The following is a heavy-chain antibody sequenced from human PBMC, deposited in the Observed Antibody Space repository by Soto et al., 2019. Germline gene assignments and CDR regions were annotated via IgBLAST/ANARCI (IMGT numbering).Heavy chain of an antibody. J-gene: IGHJ4*02. V-gene: IGHV3-33*01. CDR2: IWYDRSNK. CDR1: GFTFTSYG. CDR3: ARDPRFLAWIDY. Sequence: QMHLVESGGGVVQPGRSLTLSCVASGFTFTSYGIHWVRQAPGKGLEWVAVIWYDRSNKYYVDSVKGRFSIYRDNSKNTVYNAMNRLRDEDTAVYSCARDPRFLAWIDYCGQGPQVSVSS. D-gene: IGHD3-3*01.